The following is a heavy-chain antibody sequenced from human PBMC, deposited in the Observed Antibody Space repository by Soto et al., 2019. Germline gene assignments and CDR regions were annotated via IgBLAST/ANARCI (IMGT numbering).Heavy chain of an antibody. Sequence: PWETLSLTCAVSGGSISSGGYSWSWIRQPPGKGLEWIGYIYHSGSTYYNPSLKSRVTISVDRSKNQFSLKLSSVTAADTAVYYRARGNYYGSGTYSQHYYYYGMDVWGQGTTVTVSS. V-gene: IGHV4-30-2*01. J-gene: IGHJ6*02. CDR3: ARGNYYGSGTYSQHYYYYGMDV. D-gene: IGHD3-10*01. CDR2: IYHSGST. CDR1: GGSISSGGYS.